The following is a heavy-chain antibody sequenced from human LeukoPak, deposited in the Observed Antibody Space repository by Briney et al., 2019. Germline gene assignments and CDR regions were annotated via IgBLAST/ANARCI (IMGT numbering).Heavy chain of an antibody. J-gene: IGHJ6*03. V-gene: IGHV1-2*02. Sequence: GASVKVSCKASGYTFTGYYMHWVRQAPGQGLEWMGWINPNSGGTNYAQKFQGRVTMTRDTSISTAYMELSRLRSDDTAVYYCARSDIVVVPAAMRYYYYYMDVWGKGTTVTVSS. CDR2: INPNSGGT. CDR1: GYTFTGYY. CDR3: ARSDIVVVPAAMRYYYYYMDV. D-gene: IGHD2-2*01.